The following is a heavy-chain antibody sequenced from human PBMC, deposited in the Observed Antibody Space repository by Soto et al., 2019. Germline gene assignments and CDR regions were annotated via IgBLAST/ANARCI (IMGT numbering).Heavy chain of an antibody. CDR1: GYTFTSYA. V-gene: IGHV1-3*01. J-gene: IGHJ4*01. Sequence: ASGKVCCKASGYTFTSYAMHWVRQAPGQRLEWMGWINAGNGNTKYSQKFQGRVTITRDTSASTAYMELSSLRAEDTAVYFCVRGGRSYYYDTIGQSPDYW. D-gene: IGHD3-22*01. CDR2: INAGNGNT. CDR3: VRGGRSYYYDTIGQSPDY.